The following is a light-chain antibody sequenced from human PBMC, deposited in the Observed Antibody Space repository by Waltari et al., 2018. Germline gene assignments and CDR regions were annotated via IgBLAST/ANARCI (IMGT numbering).Light chain of an antibody. Sequence: SYELTQPPSVSVSPGQTASITCSGHALSTKYAYWYHQKSGQAPVLVIFEDSKRPSGTPERISCSSSGTMATLTLSGAQLEDEGDYYCLSPDSSGTYVVFGGGTKLTVL. CDR3: LSPDSSGTYVV. V-gene: IGLV3-10*01. CDR2: EDS. J-gene: IGLJ2*01. CDR1: ALSTKY.